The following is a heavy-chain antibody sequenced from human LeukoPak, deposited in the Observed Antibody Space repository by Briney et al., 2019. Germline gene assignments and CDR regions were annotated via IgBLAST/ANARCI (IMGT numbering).Heavy chain of an antibody. CDR2: ISSGGST. D-gene: IGHD3/OR15-3a*01. CDR1: GFSVSRNY. CDR3: ATRGLSGYYYGMDV. J-gene: IGHJ6*02. V-gene: IGHV3-66*01. Sequence: GSLRLSCAASGFSVSRNYMSWARLAPGKGLEWVSIISSGGSTHYADSVKGRFAISRDNSKNTVYLQMNSLRAEHTAVYYCATRGLSGYYYGMDVWGQGTTVTVSS.